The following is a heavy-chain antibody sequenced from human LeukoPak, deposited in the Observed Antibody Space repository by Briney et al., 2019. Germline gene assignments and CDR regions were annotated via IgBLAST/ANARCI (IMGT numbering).Heavy chain of an antibody. Sequence: PGGSLRLSCAASGFTFSNYAMHWVRQAPGKGLEWVKFIRYDGSNKYYAESVKGRFTISRDNSKNTLYPQMSSLRAEDTAVYYCAKAIHSSSSGVVDYWGQGTLVTVSS. CDR3: AKAIHSSSSGVVDY. D-gene: IGHD6-6*01. J-gene: IGHJ4*02. CDR2: IRYDGSNK. CDR1: GFTFSNYA. V-gene: IGHV3-30*02.